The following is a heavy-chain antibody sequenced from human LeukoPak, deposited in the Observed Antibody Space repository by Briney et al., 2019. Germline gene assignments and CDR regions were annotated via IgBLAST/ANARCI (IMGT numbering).Heavy chain of an antibody. CDR2: IYYSGST. J-gene: IGHJ2*01. V-gene: IGHV4-59*01. CDR1: GGSICSYY. CDR3: ARGSGGDYIYWYFDL. D-gene: IGHD4-17*01. Sequence: KASETLSLTCTVSGGSICSYYWSWIRQPPGKGLEWIGYIYYSGSTNYNPSLKSRVTISVDTSKNQFSLKLSSVTAADTAVYYCARGSGGDYIYWYFDLWGRGTLVTVSS.